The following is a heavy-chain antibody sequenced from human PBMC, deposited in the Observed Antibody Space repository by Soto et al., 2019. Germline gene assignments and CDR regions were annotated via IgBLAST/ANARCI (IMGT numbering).Heavy chain of an antibody. J-gene: IGHJ3*02. D-gene: IGHD3-16*01. CDR2: IWYDGSNK. V-gene: IGHV3-33*08. CDR1: GFTFSSYG. CDR3: ARDGGVGAFDI. Sequence: GGSLRLSCAASGFTFSSYGMHWVRQAPGKGLEWVAVIWYDGSNKYYADSVKGRFTISRDNSKNTLYLQMNSLRAEDTAVYYCARDGGVGAFDIWGQGTMVTVSS.